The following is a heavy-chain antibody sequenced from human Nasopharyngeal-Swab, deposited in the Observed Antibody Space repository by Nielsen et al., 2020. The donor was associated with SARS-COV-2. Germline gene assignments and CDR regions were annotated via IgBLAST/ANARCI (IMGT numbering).Heavy chain of an antibody. CDR1: GYTFTSYG. J-gene: IGHJ6*02. V-gene: IGHV1-18*01. CDR3: AREVSYGDHRYGMDV. D-gene: IGHD4-17*01. CDR2: ISAYNGNT. Sequence: ASVKVSCKASGYTFTSYGISWVRQAPGQGLEWMRWISAYNGNTNYAQKLQGRVTMTTDTSTSTAYMELRSLRSDDTAVYYCAREVSYGDHRYGMDVWGQGTTVTVSS.